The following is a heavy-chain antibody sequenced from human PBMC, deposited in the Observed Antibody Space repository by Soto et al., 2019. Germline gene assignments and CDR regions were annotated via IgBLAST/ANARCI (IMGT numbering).Heavy chain of an antibody. D-gene: IGHD5-12*01. V-gene: IGHV1-2*02. CDR2: IDPKSGGT. Sequence: QLVQSGAEVKKPGASVRVSCKTSGPTFISYYIHWVRQAPGQGLEWMGWIDPKSGGTTYEQKFLGRRTMTRDTSISTAYMDLNRLTSDDTAVYYCARVSVDVPEWGQGTLITVSS. CDR1: GPTFISYY. CDR3: ARVSVDVPE. J-gene: IGHJ4*02.